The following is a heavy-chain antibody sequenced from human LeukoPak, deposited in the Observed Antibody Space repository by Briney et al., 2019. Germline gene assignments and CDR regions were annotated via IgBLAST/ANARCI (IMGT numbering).Heavy chain of an antibody. CDR2: IYHSGST. CDR3: ARHGSGSYFRWFDP. J-gene: IGHJ5*02. CDR1: GYSISSGYY. D-gene: IGHD1-26*01. V-gene: IGHV4-38-2*01. Sequence: SETLSLTCAVPGYSISSGYYWGWIRQPPGKGLEWIGSIYHSGSTYYNPSLKSRVTISVDTSKNQFSLKLSSVTAADTAVYYCARHGSGSYFRWFDPWGQGTLVTVSS.